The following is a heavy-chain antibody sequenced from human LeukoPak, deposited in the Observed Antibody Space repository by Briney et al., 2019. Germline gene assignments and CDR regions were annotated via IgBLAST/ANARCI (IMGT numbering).Heavy chain of an antibody. D-gene: IGHD3-10*01. CDR3: ARDSMVRGVDY. Sequence: GGSLRLSCAASGFTVSSNYMIWVRQAPGKGLEWVSVIYGGGSTYYADSVKGRFTISRDNSKNTLYLQMNGLRAEDTAVYYCARDSMVRGVDYWGQGTLVSVSS. V-gene: IGHV3-66*01. CDR1: GFTVSSNY. CDR2: IYGGGST. J-gene: IGHJ4*02.